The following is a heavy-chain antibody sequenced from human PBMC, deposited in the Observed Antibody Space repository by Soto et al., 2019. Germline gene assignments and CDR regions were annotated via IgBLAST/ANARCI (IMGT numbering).Heavy chain of an antibody. D-gene: IGHD6-13*01. V-gene: IGHV1-69*01. CDR3: SKDIGVQQHLFVFDN. J-gene: IGHJ4*02. CDR2: ILPIFTTA. CDR1: GGTTSNYA. Sequence: SLKNSCKNSGGTTSNYACSCVLQDTAQGLEWMGGILPIFTTATYASKFQDRVTITADESTSTVYMDLSSLRSEDTALYYCSKDIGVQQHLFVFDNWGQGTLVTVSS.